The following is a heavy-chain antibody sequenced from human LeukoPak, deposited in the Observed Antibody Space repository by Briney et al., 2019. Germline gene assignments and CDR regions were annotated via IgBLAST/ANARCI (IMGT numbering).Heavy chain of an antibody. V-gene: IGHV3-13*04. CDR3: ARDHARSDYYDSSGYYPFDY. CDR2: IGTAGDT. Sequence: GGSLRLSCAASGFTFSSYDMHWVRQATGKGLEWVSAIGTAGDTYYPGSVKGRFTISRDNAKNSLYLQMNSLRAEDTAVYYCARDHARSDYYDSSGYYPFDYWGQGTLVTVSS. D-gene: IGHD3-22*01. CDR1: GFTFSSYD. J-gene: IGHJ4*02.